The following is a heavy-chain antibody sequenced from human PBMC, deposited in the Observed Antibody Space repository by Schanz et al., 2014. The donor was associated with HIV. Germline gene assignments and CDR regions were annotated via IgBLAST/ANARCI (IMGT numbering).Heavy chain of an antibody. CDR2: IWYDGSQK. CDR1: GFTFSDYG. Sequence: QVQLVESGGGVVQPGRSLRLSCAASGFTFSDYGMHWARQAPGKGLEWVAVIWYDGSQKYYADSVKGRFTVSRDNSNNKLFLQMNSLRADDTGVYYCARDLGYCGGGSCSWGQGTLVTVSS. D-gene: IGHD2-15*01. J-gene: IGHJ4*02. V-gene: IGHV3-33*01. CDR3: ARDLGYCGGGSCS.